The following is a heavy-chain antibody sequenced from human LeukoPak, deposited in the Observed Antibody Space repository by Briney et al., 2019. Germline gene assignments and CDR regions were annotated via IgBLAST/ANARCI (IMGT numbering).Heavy chain of an antibody. Sequence: GASVKVSCKASVYTFTIYYIHWVRQAPGQGLEWMGIINPSGGSTTYSQKFQGRVTMTRDTSTSTVYIDLSSLRSEDTAVYYCARRLSSDYADYWGQGTLVTVSS. CDR1: VYTFTIYY. V-gene: IGHV1-46*01. CDR3: ARRLSSDYADY. J-gene: IGHJ4*02. D-gene: IGHD3-22*01. CDR2: INPSGGST.